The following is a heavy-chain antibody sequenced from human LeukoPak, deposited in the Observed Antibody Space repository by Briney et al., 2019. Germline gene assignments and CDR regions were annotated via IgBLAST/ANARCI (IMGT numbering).Heavy chain of an antibody. J-gene: IGHJ5*02. CDR3: ARHEYSGSYYGLSWFDP. CDR1: GGSISSSGYY. V-gene: IGHV4-39*01. Sequence: PSDTLFPTCIASGGSISSSGYYWGWIRQPPGKGLEWITSIYYSGSTYYNPSLKSRVTISVDAPKNQLSLKLSSLTAADTAVYYCARHEYSGSYYGLSWFDPWGQGTLVTVSS. D-gene: IGHD1-26*01. CDR2: IYYSGST.